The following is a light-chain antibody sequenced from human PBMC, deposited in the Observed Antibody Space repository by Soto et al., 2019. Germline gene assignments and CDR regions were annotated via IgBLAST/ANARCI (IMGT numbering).Light chain of an antibody. CDR1: SSNIGAGYD. CDR2: GNS. CDR3: QSYDSSLSARYV. V-gene: IGLV1-40*01. J-gene: IGLJ1*01. Sequence: QSVLTQPPSVSGAPGQRVNISCTGSSSNIGAGYDVHWYQQLPGTAPKLLIYGNSNRPSGVPDRFSGSKSGTSASLAITGLQAEDEADYYCQSYDSSLSARYVFGTGTKVTV.